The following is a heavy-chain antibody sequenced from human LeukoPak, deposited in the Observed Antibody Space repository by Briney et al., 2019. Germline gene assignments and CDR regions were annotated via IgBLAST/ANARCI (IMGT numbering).Heavy chain of an antibody. V-gene: IGHV3-48*04. Sequence: GGSLRLSCAASGFTFSSYSMNWVRQAPGKGLEWVSYIDSSSSLIYYVDSVRGRFTISRDNAKNSLYLQMNSLRAEDTAVYYCARDFRGVVVVPAAVWGKGTTVTVSS. CDR3: ARDFRGVVVVPAAV. J-gene: IGHJ6*04. CDR2: IDSSSSLI. D-gene: IGHD2-2*01. CDR1: GFTFSSYS.